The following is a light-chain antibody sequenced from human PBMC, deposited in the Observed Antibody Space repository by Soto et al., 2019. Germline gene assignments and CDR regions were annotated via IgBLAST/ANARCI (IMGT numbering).Light chain of an antibody. CDR1: QSISSW. CDR2: DAS. J-gene: IGKJ1*01. CDR3: QQYNSYST. Sequence: DIQMTQSPSTLSASVGDIVTINFRASQSISSWLAWYQQKPGKAPKLLIYDASSLESGVPSRFSGSGSGTEFTLTISSLQPDDFATYYCQQYNSYSTFGQGTKVDIK. V-gene: IGKV1-5*01.